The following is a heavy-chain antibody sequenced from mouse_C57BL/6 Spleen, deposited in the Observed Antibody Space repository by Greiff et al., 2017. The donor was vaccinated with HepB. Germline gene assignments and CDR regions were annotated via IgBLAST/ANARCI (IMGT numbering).Heavy chain of an antibody. J-gene: IGHJ2*01. V-gene: IGHV1-18*01. CDR2: INPNNGGT. CDR3: ARRDYSNHFDY. Sequence: EVKLVESGPELVKPGASVKIPCKASGYTFTDYNMDWVKQSHGKSLEWIGDINPNNGGTIYNQKFKGKATLTVDKSSSTAYMELRSLTSEDTAVYYCARRDYSNHFDYWGQGTTLTVSS. CDR1: GYTFTDYN. D-gene: IGHD2-5*01.